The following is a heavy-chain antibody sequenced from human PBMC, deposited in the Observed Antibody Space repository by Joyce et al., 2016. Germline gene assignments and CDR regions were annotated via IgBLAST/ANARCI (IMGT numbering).Heavy chain of an antibody. Sequence: EVQLVDSGGGLVQPGGSLRLSCQASGFTFSKYGINWFRQAPGKGREWISYIGSSGSIKQSVDSVWGRFTITRDSDKISVYLQMNSQRVEGTAVYYGASVGRSSGGDYWGQGTLVTVSS. J-gene: IGHJ4*02. V-gene: IGHV3-48*01. CDR3: ASVGRSSGGDY. D-gene: IGHD6-19*01. CDR1: GFTFSKYG. CDR2: IGSSGSIK.